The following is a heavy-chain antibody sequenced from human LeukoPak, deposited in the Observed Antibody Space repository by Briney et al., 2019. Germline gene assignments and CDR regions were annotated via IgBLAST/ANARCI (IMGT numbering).Heavy chain of an antibody. CDR3: ARGNGNYYWTFDY. J-gene: IGHJ4*02. V-gene: IGHV1-18*01. CDR1: GSFSSYG. D-gene: IGHD1-26*01. CDR2: INAYSGTT. Sequence: ASVKVSCKSSGSFSSYGITWVRQAPGEGLEWMGWINAYSGTTNYAQKFQGRVTMTTDTSTTTGYMELRSLRSDDTAVYYCARGNGNYYWTFDYWGQGTPVTVST.